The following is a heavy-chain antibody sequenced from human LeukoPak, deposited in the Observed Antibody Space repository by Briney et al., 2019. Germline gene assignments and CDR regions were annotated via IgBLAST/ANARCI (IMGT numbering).Heavy chain of an antibody. CDR2: IYSDGST. CDR1: GFTVSSNY. Sequence: GGSLRLSCAASGFTVSSNYLTWVRQAPGKGLEWVSVIYSDGSTYYADSVKGRLTTFRDSSKNTVDLQMNNLRAEDTAVYYCARISTMVRGITTLYYYGMDVWGQGPTVTVSS. CDR3: ARISTMVRGITTLYYYGMDV. J-gene: IGHJ6*02. D-gene: IGHD3-10*01. V-gene: IGHV3-53*01.